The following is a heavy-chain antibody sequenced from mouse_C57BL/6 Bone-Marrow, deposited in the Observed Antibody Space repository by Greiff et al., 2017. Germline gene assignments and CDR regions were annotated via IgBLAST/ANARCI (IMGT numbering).Heavy chain of an antibody. CDR3: ARGGDYYAMDY. V-gene: IGHV1-81*01. CDR1: GYTFTRYG. J-gene: IGHJ4*01. CDR2: LYPRNGNT. Sequence: VKLQESGAELARPGASVKLSCKASGYTFTRYGIRWVKQRTGQGLEWIGELYPRNGNTYYTAKFKGKATITADKSSSTAYMELRSLPSDAAAVYFCARGGDYYAMDYWGQGTSVTVSS.